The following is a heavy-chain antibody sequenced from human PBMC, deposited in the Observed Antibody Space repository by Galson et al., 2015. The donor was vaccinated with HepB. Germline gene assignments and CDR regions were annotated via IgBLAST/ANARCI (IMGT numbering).Heavy chain of an antibody. V-gene: IGHV1-58*02. D-gene: IGHD5-12*01. J-gene: IGHJ6*02. CDR2: IVVGSGNT. CDR3: AAGWMGPPPEYYYGMDV. CDR1: GFTFTSSA. Sequence: SVKVSCKASGFTFTSSAMQWVRQARGQRLEWIGWIVVGSGNTNYAQKFQERVTITRDMSTSTAYMELSSLRSEDTAVYYCAAGWMGPPPEYYYGMDVWGQGTTVTVSS.